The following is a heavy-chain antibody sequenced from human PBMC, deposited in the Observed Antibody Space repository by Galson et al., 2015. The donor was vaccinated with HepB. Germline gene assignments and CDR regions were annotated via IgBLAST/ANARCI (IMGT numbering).Heavy chain of an antibody. J-gene: IGHJ4*02. Sequence: SVKVSCKASGYIFTGYYMYWVRQAPGQGLEWMGQVNPNSGGTNYAQKFQGRVTMTRDTSISTAYMELISLRSDDTAVYYCAKGGRSGSRPFDSWGQGTLVTVSS. D-gene: IGHD1-26*01. CDR3: AKGGRSGSRPFDS. V-gene: IGHV1-2*06. CDR2: VNPNSGGT. CDR1: GYIFTGYY.